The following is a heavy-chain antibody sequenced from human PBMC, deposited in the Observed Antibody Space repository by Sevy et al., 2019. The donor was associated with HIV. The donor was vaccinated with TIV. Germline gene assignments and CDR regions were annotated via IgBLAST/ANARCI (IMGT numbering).Heavy chain of an antibody. CDR3: ARPRGHSSSGWFDP. V-gene: IGHV5-51*01. D-gene: IGHD3-10*01. Sequence: GESLKISCKGSGYSFTNFWIGWVRQMPGKGLEWMGMIYPADSDTRYSPSFQGQVTISADKYTSTAYLQWACLKASDTAMYYCARPRGHSSSGWFDPWGQGTLVTVSS. CDR1: GYSFTNFW. J-gene: IGHJ5*02. CDR2: IYPADSDT.